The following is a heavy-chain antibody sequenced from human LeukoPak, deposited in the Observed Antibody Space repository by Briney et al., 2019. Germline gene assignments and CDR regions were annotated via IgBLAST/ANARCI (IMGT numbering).Heavy chain of an antibody. J-gene: IGHJ5*02. V-gene: IGHV4-61*02. CDR2: IYTSGST. D-gene: IGHD3-9*01. CDR3: AREYYDILTGYLRLDP. CDR1: GGSISSGSYY. Sequence: PSETLSLTCTVSGGSISSGSYYWSWIRQPAGKGLEWIGRIYTSGSTNYNPSLRSRVTISVDTSKNQFSLKLSSVTAADTAVYYCAREYYDILTGYLRLDPWGQGTLVTVSS.